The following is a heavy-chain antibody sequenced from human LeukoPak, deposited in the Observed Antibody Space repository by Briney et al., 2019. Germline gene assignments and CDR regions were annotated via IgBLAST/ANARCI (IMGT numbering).Heavy chain of an antibody. J-gene: IGHJ4*02. Sequence: PSETLSLTCTVSGDSISINYNWGWIRPPPGKGLEGIGSIFYSGATYYSPSLKSRVTISVDTSKNQFSLKLGSMTAADTAVYYCVRHRQWLLFPDYWGQGTLVTVSS. V-gene: IGHV4-39*01. CDR3: VRHRQWLLFPDY. CDR2: IFYSGAT. D-gene: IGHD6-19*01. CDR1: GDSISINYN.